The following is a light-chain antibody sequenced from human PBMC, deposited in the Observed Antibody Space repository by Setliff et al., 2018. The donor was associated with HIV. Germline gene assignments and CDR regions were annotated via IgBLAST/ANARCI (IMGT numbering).Light chain of an antibody. CDR1: QSITNW. V-gene: IGKV1-5*03. CDR3: QQYKSYPLT. J-gene: IGKJ4*01. Sequence: DIQMTQSTSTLSASGGDRVTITCRASQSITNWLAWYQQKPGKAPNILIYEASRLYSGVPSRFSGSGSGTEFTLTIISLQPDDSATYYCQQYKSYPLTFGGGTKVDIK. CDR2: EAS.